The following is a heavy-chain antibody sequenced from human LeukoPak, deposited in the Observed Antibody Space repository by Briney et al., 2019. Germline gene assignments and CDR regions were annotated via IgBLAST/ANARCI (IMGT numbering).Heavy chain of an antibody. CDR1: GFTFSSFG. Sequence: GGSLRLSCAASGFTFSSFGMHWVRQTPGKGLDWVAVVWSDGSKIYYADAVKGQFTISRDNSKNTLYLQMNSLRAEDTAVYYCARATMSSTTSEAFDIWGQGTMVTVSS. CDR3: ARATMSSTTSEAFDI. J-gene: IGHJ3*02. D-gene: IGHD5-12*01. CDR2: VWSDGSKI. V-gene: IGHV3-33*01.